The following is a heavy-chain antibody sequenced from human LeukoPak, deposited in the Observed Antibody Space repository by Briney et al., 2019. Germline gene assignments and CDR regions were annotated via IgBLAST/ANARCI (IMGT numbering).Heavy chain of an antibody. CDR2: IYTSGST. D-gene: IGHD3-3*01. CDR3: ARVGDFWSGYSPYMDV. CDR1: GGSISSGSYY. V-gene: IGHV4-61*02. J-gene: IGHJ6*03. Sequence: SETLSLTCTVSGGSISSGSYYWSWIRQPAGKGLEWIGRIYTSGSTNYNPSLKSRVTISVDTSKNQFSLKLSSVTAADTAVYYCARVGDFWSGYSPYMDVWGKGTTVTVSS.